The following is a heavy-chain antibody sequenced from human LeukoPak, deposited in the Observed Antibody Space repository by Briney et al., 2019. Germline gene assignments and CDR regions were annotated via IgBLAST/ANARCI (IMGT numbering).Heavy chain of an antibody. Sequence: GGSLRPFCAASGFTFSSYAMHGVRQAPGKGLEWVAVISYDGSNKYYADSVKGRFTISRDNSKNTLYLQMNSLRAEDTAVYYCARVGASGYYYYMDVWGKGTTVTVSS. CDR2: ISYDGSNK. CDR3: ARVGASGYYYYMDV. J-gene: IGHJ6*03. D-gene: IGHD3-10*01. CDR1: GFTFSSYA. V-gene: IGHV3-30*11.